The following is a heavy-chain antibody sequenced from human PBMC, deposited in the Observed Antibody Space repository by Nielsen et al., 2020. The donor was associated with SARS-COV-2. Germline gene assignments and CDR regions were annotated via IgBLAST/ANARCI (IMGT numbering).Heavy chain of an antibody. D-gene: IGHD1-26*01. J-gene: IGHJ4*02. V-gene: IGHV3-9*01. CDR2: ISWNSGSI. CDR1: GFTFDDYA. Sequence: GGSLRLSCAASGFTFDDYAMHWVRQAPGKALEWVSGISWNSGSIGYADSVKGRFTISRDNAKNSLYLQMNSLRAEDTALYYCAKMAGWEPSDYWGQGTLVTVSS. CDR3: AKMAGWEPSDY.